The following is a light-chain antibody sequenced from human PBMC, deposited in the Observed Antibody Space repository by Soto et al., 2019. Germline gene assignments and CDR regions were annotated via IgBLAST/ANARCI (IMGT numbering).Light chain of an antibody. CDR1: QSISSW. CDR2: KAS. V-gene: IGKV1-5*03. J-gene: IGKJ1*01. Sequence: DVQVAQFKSTLSASVGDRVTITCRASQSISSWLAWYQQKPGKAPKLLIYKASSLESGVPSRFSGSGSGTEFTLTISSLQPEDFVRYCCQLYNIYSRTFGQRSKVDI. CDR3: QLYNIYSRT.